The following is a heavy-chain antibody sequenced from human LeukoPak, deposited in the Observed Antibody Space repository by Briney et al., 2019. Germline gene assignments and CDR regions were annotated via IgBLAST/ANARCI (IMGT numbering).Heavy chain of an antibody. CDR2: IIPIFGTA. J-gene: IGHJ4*02. Sequence: ASVKVSCKASGGTFSSYAISWVRQAPGQGLEWMGRIIPIFGTANYAQKFQGRVTITADKSTSTAYMELSSLRSEDTAVYYCARDGPSGSPVDWGQGTLVTVSS. CDR3: ARDGPSGSPVD. CDR1: GGTFSSYA. V-gene: IGHV1-69*06. D-gene: IGHD6-19*01.